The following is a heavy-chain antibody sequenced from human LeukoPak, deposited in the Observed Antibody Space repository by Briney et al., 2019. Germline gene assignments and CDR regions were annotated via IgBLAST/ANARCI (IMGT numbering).Heavy chain of an antibody. CDR3: VRHISTNTGYFDS. Sequence: PSETLSLTCTVSGYSISSGYYWGWIRQPPGKGLEWIGSVYYDGTSYSNPSLKSRVAVFVDTSRDQISLDLSFVTAADTALYYCVRHISTNTGYFDSCGQGTLVSVSS. V-gene: IGHV4-38-2*02. D-gene: IGHD5-24*01. CDR2: VYYDGTS. J-gene: IGHJ4*02. CDR1: GYSISSGYY.